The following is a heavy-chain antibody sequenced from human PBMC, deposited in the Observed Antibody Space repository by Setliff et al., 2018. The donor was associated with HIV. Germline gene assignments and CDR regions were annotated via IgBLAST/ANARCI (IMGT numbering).Heavy chain of an antibody. V-gene: IGHV3-23*01. Sequence: PGGSLRLSCTASGFRFSNYAMTWVRQAPGKGLEWVATIGGVGFVSTYYADSVKGRFTISRDNSNNTLSLQMNSLRAEDTALYYCARDYVRPGTVGTTSPLDNWGQGTLVTVSS. CDR1: GFRFSNYA. D-gene: IGHD1-26*01. CDR2: IGGVGFVST. CDR3: ARDYVRPGTVGTTSPLDN. J-gene: IGHJ1*01.